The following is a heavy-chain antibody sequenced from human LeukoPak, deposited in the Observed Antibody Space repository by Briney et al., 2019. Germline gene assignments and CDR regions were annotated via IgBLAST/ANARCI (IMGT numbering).Heavy chain of an antibody. V-gene: IGHV3-49*03. CDR3: TRGEGLFDY. Sequence: GGSLRLSCTASGFTSGDYAMSWFRQAPGKGLEWVGFIRSKAYGGTTEYAASVKGRFTISRDDSKSIAYLQMNSLKTEDTAVYYCTRGEGLFDYWGQGTLVTVSS. CDR2: IRSKAYGGTT. D-gene: IGHD1-26*01. CDR1: GFTSGDYA. J-gene: IGHJ4*02.